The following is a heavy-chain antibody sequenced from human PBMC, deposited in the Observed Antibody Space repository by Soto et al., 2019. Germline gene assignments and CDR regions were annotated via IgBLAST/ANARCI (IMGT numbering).Heavy chain of an antibody. CDR3: ARDDVLCDGGRCYVVPLDV. V-gene: IGHV3-66*01. D-gene: IGHD2-15*01. J-gene: IGHJ6*04. Sequence: EVQLVESGGGLVQPGGSLRLSCAASGFTVSSKYMSWVRQAPGKGLERISLIQSGGPTYYADSVKGRFTISRDTSANTVHLQMDSLRAEDTAVYYCARDDVLCDGGRCYVVPLDVWGKGTTFTFSS. CDR2: IQSGGPT. CDR1: GFTVSSKY.